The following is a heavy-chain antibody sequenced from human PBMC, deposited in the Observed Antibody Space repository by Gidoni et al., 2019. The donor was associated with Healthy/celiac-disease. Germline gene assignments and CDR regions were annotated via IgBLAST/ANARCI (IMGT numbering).Heavy chain of an antibody. V-gene: IGHV1-24*01. D-gene: IGHD2-15*01. Sequence: QVQLVQSGAEVKKPGASVKVSCKVSGYTLTELSMHWVRQAPGKGLEWMGGFDPEDGETIYAQKFQGRVTMTEDTSTDTAYMELSSLRSEDTAVYYCATATYCSGGSCYLWQRIFDYWGQGTLVTVSS. CDR3: ATATYCSGGSCYLWQRIFDY. J-gene: IGHJ4*02. CDR1: GYTLTELS. CDR2: FDPEDGET.